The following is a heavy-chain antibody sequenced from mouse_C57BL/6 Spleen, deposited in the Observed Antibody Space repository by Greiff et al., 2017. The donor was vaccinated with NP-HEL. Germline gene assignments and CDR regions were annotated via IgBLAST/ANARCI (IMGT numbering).Heavy chain of an antibody. CDR1: GYTFTSYW. J-gene: IGHJ1*03. D-gene: IGHD2-5*01. V-gene: IGHV1-61*01. CDR3: ARDYSNVYWYFDV. CDR2: IYPSDSET. Sequence: QVQLKQPGAELVRPGSSVKLSCKASGYTFTSYWMDWVKQRPGQGLEWIGNIYPSDSETHYNQKFKDKATLTVDKSSSTAYMQLSSLTSEDSAVDYCARDYSNVYWYFDVWGTGTTVTVSS.